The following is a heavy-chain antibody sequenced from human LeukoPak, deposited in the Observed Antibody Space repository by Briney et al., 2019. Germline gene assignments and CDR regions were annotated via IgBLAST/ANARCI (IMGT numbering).Heavy chain of an antibody. V-gene: IGHV1-2*02. CDR2: INPNSGGT. CDR1: GYTFTSYG. Sequence: ASVKVSCKASGYTFTSYGISWVRQAPGQGLEWMGWINPNSGGTNYAQKFQGRVTMTRDTSISTAYMELSRLRSDDTAVYYCAGLTWNYDFWSGSANWFDPWGQGTLVTVSS. CDR3: AGLTWNYDFWSGSANWFDP. D-gene: IGHD3-3*01. J-gene: IGHJ5*02.